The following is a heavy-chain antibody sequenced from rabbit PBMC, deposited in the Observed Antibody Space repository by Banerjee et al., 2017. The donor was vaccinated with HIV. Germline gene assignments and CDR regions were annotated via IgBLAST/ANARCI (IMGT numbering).Heavy chain of an antibody. V-gene: IGHV1S40*01. CDR2: IDAGSSDNT. CDR3: ARDPYGGYAGVFDL. Sequence: QSLEESGGDLVKPGASLTLTCTASGVSFSSSYYMNWVRQAPGKGPEWIACIDAGSSDNTWYASWAKGRFTISKTSSTTVTLQMTSLTAADTATYFCARDPYGGYAGVFDLWGPGTLVTVS. J-gene: IGHJ4*01. CDR1: GVSFSSSYY. D-gene: IGHD4-2*01.